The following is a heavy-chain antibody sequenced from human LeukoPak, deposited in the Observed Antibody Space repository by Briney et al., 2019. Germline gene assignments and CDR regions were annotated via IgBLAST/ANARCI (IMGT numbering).Heavy chain of an antibody. V-gene: IGHV3-33*06. Sequence: GGSLRLSCAASGFTFSHFGFHWVRQAPGKGLEGVAVIWSDGTDKYYGDSVKGRFIIYRDDSHNTVYLQMNSLRVQDTAIYYCAKDAQRGFDYSNSLEYWGQGSLVTVSS. J-gene: IGHJ1*01. CDR1: GFTFSHFG. D-gene: IGHD4-11*01. CDR2: IWSDGTDK. CDR3: AKDAQRGFDYSNSLEY.